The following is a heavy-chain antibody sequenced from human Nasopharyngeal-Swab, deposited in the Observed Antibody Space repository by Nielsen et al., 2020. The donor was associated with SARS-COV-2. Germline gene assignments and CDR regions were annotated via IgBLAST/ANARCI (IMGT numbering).Heavy chain of an antibody. Sequence: WIGKPPGKGLEWIGYIYYSGSTNYNPSLKSRVTISVDTSKNQFSLKLSSVTAADTAVYYCARVWGATCLNWGQGTLVTVSS. CDR3: ARVWGATCLN. V-gene: IGHV4-59*01. CDR2: IYYSGST. D-gene: IGHD1-26*01. J-gene: IGHJ4*02.